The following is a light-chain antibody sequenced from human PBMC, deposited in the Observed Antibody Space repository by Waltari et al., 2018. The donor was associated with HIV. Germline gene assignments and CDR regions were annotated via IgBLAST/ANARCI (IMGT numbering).Light chain of an antibody. CDR3: STWDYSLSAPL. Sequence: QSALTQEVSVSGTVGQKVTLSCTGNSNNVGTYAVGWYQQISHGAPKTVMFGDSLPSGIPDRFSGSKSGTTGSLTISGLQPEDDADYYCSTWDYSLSAPLFGGGTKLTVL. V-gene: IGLV1-36*01. J-gene: IGLJ2*01. CDR1: SNNVGTYA. CDR2: GDS.